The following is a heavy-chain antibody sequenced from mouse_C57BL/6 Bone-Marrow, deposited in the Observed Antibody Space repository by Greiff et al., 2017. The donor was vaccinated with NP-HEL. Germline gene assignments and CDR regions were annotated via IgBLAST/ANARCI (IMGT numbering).Heavy chain of an antibody. CDR2: INPNNGGT. CDR3: ARFYDYVNWYFDV. D-gene: IGHD2-4*01. CDR1: GYTFTDYY. J-gene: IGHJ1*03. V-gene: IGHV1-26*01. Sequence: VQLQQSGPELVKPGASVKISCKASGYTFTDYYMNWVKQSHGKSLEWIGDINPNNGGTSYNQKFKGKATLTVDKSSSTAYMELRSLTSEDSAVYYCARFYDYVNWYFDVWGTGTTVTVSS.